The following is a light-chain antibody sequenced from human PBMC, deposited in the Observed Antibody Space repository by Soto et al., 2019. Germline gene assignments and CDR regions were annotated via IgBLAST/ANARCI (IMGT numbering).Light chain of an antibody. Sequence: DIQMTQSPSTLSASIGDRFTITCRASQSINSWLAWYQQKPGKAPKLLIYKASTLESGVPSRFSGSGSGTEFTLTISSLQPEDFATYYCLQHKSYPRTFGQGTKVDI. CDR3: LQHKSYPRT. J-gene: IGKJ1*01. CDR1: QSINSW. CDR2: KAS. V-gene: IGKV1-5*03.